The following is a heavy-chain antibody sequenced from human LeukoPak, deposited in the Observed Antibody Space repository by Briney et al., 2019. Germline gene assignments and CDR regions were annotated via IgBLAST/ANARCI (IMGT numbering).Heavy chain of an antibody. D-gene: IGHD6-6*01. J-gene: IGHJ4*02. CDR3: AKDRSSIAGGSSFDY. CDR2: ISYDGSNK. Sequence: GGSLRLSCAASGFTFSSYGMHWVRRAPGKGLEWVAVISYDGSNKYYADSVKGRFTISRDNSKNTLYLQMNSLRAEDTAVYYCAKDRSSIAGGSSFDYWGQGTLVTVSS. CDR1: GFTFSSYG. V-gene: IGHV3-30*18.